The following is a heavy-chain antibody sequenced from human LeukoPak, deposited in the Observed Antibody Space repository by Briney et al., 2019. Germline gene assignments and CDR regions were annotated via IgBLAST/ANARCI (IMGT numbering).Heavy chain of an antibody. D-gene: IGHD6-19*01. Sequence: ASVKVSCKASGGTFSSYGISWVRQALGQGLEWMGWSSAYNGNTNYAQKVQGRVTMTTDTSTTTAYMELRSLRSDDTAVYYCARGGSSGWRTPNDDYWGQGTLVTVSS. CDR2: SSAYNGNT. CDR1: GGTFSSYG. J-gene: IGHJ4*02. V-gene: IGHV1-18*01. CDR3: ARGGSSGWRTPNDDY.